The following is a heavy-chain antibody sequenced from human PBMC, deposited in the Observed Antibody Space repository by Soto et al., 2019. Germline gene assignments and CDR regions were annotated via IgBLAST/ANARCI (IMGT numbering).Heavy chain of an antibody. V-gene: IGHV3-7*05. CDR2: IKPDDSET. CDR3: ARGNGNDESIYRPAGY. D-gene: IGHD3-16*02. Sequence: EVQLVESGGGVVQPGGSLRPSCAASGFTFSSHWMSWVRQAPGKRLEWVATIKPDDSETRYVDPVKGRFTISRDNSKNSLYLQMNSLRAEDTALYYCARGNGNDESIYRPAGYWGQGTLVTVS. CDR1: GFTFSSHW. J-gene: IGHJ4*02.